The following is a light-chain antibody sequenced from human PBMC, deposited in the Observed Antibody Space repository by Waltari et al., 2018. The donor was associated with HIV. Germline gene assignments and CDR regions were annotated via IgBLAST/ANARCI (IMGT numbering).Light chain of an antibody. CDR3: ASWDDALSSWL. V-gene: IGLV1-47*01. J-gene: IGLJ6*01. Sequence: QSGLRQPPSPSRPPAQRVVTSCSGRSSNVGKTYVPWFQQLPGAAPRLLIYRNERRPSGVPDRFTAAKSGTSASLVISGLRSDDEADYFCASWDDALSSWLFGGGTKLTVL. CDR1: SSNVGKTY. CDR2: RNE.